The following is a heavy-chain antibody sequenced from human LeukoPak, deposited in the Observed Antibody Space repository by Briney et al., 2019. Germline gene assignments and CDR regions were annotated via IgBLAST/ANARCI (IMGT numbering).Heavy chain of an antibody. CDR2: INPNSGGT. CDR1: GYTFTGYY. Sequence: GESLKVSCKASGYTFTGYYMHWVRQAPGQGLEWMGWINPNSGGTNYAQKFRGRVTMTRDTSISPAHMELSRLRSDDTAVYYCARVTLLWFGEFYPIDYWGQGTLVTVSS. J-gene: IGHJ4*02. V-gene: IGHV1-2*02. D-gene: IGHD3-10*01. CDR3: ARVTLLWFGEFYPIDY.